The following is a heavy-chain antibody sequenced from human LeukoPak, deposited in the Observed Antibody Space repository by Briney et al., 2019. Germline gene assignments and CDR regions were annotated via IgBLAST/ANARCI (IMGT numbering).Heavy chain of an antibody. CDR2: IYYSGST. D-gene: IGHD3-22*01. V-gene: IGHV4-59*01. Sequence: SETLSLTCTVSGGSISSYYWSWIRQPPGKGLEWIGYIYYSGSTNYNPSLKSRVTISVDTSKNQFSLKLSSVTAADTAVYYCARQRDYYDSSGYYSGIFDYWGQGTLATVSS. CDR1: GGSISSYY. J-gene: IGHJ4*02. CDR3: ARQRDYYDSSGYYSGIFDY.